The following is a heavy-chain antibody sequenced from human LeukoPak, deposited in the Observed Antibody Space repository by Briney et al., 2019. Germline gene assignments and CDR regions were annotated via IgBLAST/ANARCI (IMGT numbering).Heavy chain of an antibody. D-gene: IGHD1-26*01. Sequence: SETLSLTCTVSGGSISSYYWSWIRQPPGKGLEWIGYIYYSGSTSYNPSLTSQVTISLDTSKNQFSLKLSSVTAADTAVYYCARDGSIRGYYYGMDVWGQGTTVTVSS. V-gene: IGHV4-59*12. CDR2: IYYSGST. CDR1: GGSISSYY. J-gene: IGHJ6*02. CDR3: ARDGSIRGYYYGMDV.